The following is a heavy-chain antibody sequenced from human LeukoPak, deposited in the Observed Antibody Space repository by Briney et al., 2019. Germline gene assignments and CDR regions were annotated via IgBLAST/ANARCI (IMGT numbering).Heavy chain of an antibody. V-gene: IGHV3-7*03. D-gene: IGHD3-16*01. CDR1: GFTFSNFW. CDR2: INHNGDVN. CDR3: ARGGGLDV. Sequence: GGSLRLSCTASGFTFSNFWMGWVRQAPGKGLEWVASINHNGDVNYYVDSVKGRFTISRDNAKNSLYLQMSNLRAEDTAVYFCARGGGLDVWGQGATVTVSS. J-gene: IGHJ6*02.